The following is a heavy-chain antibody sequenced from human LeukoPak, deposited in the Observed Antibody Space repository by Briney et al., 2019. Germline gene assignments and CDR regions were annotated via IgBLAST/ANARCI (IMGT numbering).Heavy chain of an antibody. CDR1: GFTFSSYE. V-gene: IGHV3-48*03. CDR2: ISSSGTTI. Sequence: GALRLSCAASGFTFSSYEMNWVRQAPGKGLEWVADISSSGTTIHYADSLKGRFTISRDNAKNSVYLQMISLRDEDTAVYYCTRDRAYGALDYWGQGTLVTVSS. CDR3: TRDRAYGALDY. J-gene: IGHJ4*02. D-gene: IGHD4/OR15-4a*01.